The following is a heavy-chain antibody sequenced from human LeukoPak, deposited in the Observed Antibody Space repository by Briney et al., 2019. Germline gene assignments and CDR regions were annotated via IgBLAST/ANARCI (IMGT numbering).Heavy chain of an antibody. CDR2: IYYSGST. CDR3: ARVVPGGDYFDY. V-gene: IGHV4-59*01. Sequence: SETLSLTCTVSGGPISSYYWSWIRQPPGKGLEWIGYIYYSGSTNYNPSLKSRVTISVDTSKNQFSLKLSSVTAADTAVYYCARVVPGGDYFDYWGQGSLVTVAS. CDR1: GGPISSYY. J-gene: IGHJ4*01.